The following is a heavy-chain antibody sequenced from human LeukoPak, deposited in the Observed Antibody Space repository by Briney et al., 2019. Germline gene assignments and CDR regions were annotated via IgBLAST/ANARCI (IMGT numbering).Heavy chain of an antibody. J-gene: IGHJ4*02. CDR3: ARAKFQTVVTLDY. Sequence: SETLSLTCTVSGSSISSGGYYWSWIRQHPGKGLEWTGYIYYSGSTYYNPSPKSRVTISVDTSKNQFSLKLSSVTAADTAVYYCARAKFQTVVTLDYWGQGTLVTVSS. CDR1: GSSISSGGYY. D-gene: IGHD2-21*02. V-gene: IGHV4-31*03. CDR2: IYYSGST.